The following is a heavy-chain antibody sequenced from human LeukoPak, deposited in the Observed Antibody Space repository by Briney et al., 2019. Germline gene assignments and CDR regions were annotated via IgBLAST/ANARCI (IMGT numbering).Heavy chain of an antibody. Sequence: ASVKVSCKASGYTFTAYYMHWVRQAPGQGLEWMGRLNPSSGGTNFAQRFQGRVTMTWDTSISTAYMELSRLRSDDTAVYYCANSIAVTGFDYWGQGTLVTVSS. V-gene: IGHV1-2*06. CDR1: GYTFTAYY. CDR2: LNPSSGGT. D-gene: IGHD6-19*01. CDR3: ANSIAVTGFDY. J-gene: IGHJ4*02.